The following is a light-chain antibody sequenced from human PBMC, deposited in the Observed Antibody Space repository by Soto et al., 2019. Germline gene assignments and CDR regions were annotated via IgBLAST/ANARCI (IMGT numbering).Light chain of an antibody. CDR2: EVN. V-gene: IGLV2-23*02. J-gene: IGLJ1*01. Sequence: QSALTQPASVSGSPGQSITLSCTGTSSNVGSYKLVSWYQQHPGKAPKLMIFEVNKRPSGVSNRFSGSKSGNTASLTISGLKLEDEADYYCCSSGGSPTYVFGTGTKVTVL. CDR1: SSNVGSYKL. CDR3: CSSGGSPTYV.